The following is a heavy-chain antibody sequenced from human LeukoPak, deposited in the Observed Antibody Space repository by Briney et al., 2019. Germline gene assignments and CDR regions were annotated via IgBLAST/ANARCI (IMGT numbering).Heavy chain of an antibody. J-gene: IGHJ5*02. CDR1: GFTLSDYY. CDR3: ARDRGSGSYNWFDP. Sequence: KPGGSLRLSCAASGFTLSDYYMSWIRQAPGKGLEWVSYISSSSSYTNYADSVKGRFTISRDNAKNSLYLQMNSLRAEDTAVYYCARDRGSGSYNWFDPWGQETLVTVSS. D-gene: IGHD3-10*01. V-gene: IGHV3-11*06. CDR2: ISSSSSYT.